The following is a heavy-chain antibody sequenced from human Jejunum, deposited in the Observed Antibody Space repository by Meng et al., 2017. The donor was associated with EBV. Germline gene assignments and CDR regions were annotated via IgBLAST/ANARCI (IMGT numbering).Heavy chain of an antibody. V-gene: IGHV4-30-2*01. J-gene: IGHJ4*02. CDR1: VGSISSGGYS. Sequence: LQLIVSGSGLVKPSETLSPASPLSVGSISSGGYSWHWIRPPPGKGLQWIGYIYYSGSAFYNPSLKSRVTLSVDRSKNQFSLNLSSVTAADTAVYYCARGAYFDYWGQGTLVTVSS. CDR3: ARGAYFDY. CDR2: IYYSGSA.